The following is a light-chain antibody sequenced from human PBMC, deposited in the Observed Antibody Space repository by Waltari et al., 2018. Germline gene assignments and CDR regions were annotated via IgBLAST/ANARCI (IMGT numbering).Light chain of an antibody. J-gene: IGKJ2*03. V-gene: IGKV1-5*03. CDR1: ESIGDW. CDR2: RAS. Sequence: DIQMTQFPSTLSASVGDRVTITCRASESIGDWMAWYQQEPGKAPKLLIYRASTLPSDVPSRFSGSGSGTEFTLTISSLQPDDFGTYYCQYYFLYSRGFGQGTKLEIK. CDR3: QYYFLYSRG.